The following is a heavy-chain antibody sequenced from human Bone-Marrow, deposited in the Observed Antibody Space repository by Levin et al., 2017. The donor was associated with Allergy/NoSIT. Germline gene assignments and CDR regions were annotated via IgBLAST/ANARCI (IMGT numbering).Heavy chain of an antibody. V-gene: IGHV3-49*03. D-gene: IGHD1-20*01. Sequence: SGGSLRLSCTASGFTFDDHSMNWFRQAPGKGLEWIGFIRIRAYAATTEYAASVRGRFIISRDDAKNIAYLQMNSLRIEDTAIYYCTRDRVRYNWNLGCFDYWGQGTPVTVSS. CDR1: GFTFDDHS. CDR2: IRIRAYAATT. CDR3: TRDRVRYNWNLGCFDY. J-gene: IGHJ4*02.